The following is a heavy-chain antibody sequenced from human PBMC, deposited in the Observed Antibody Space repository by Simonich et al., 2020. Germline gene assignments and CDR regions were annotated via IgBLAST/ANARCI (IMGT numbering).Heavy chain of an antibody. Sequence: QVQLQESGPGLVKPSETLSLTCAVSGYSISSGYYWGWIRQPPGKGLEWIGSIYHRGSTYNNPSLKSRVTISVDTSKNQFYLKLSSVTAADTAVYYGARVGYSNYYYYGMDVWGQGTTVTVSS. CDR3: ARVGYSNYYYYGMDV. V-gene: IGHV4-38-2*01. D-gene: IGHD6-13*01. CDR1: GYSISSGYY. J-gene: IGHJ6*02. CDR2: IYHRGST.